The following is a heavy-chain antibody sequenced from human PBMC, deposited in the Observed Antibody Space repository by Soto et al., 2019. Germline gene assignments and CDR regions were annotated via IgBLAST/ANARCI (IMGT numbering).Heavy chain of an antibody. CDR3: ARDDDFWSGYYHLYYYGMDV. V-gene: IGHV1-18*01. D-gene: IGHD3-3*01. CDR2: ISTYNGNT. Sequence: QVQLVQSGAEVKKPGAAVNVSCKASGYTFSTYGISWVRQAPGQGLEWMGWISTYNGNTNYAQNLQGRVTMTTDTSTNTAYMELRSLRSDDTAVYYCARDDDFWSGYYHLYYYGMDVWGQGTMVTVSS. J-gene: IGHJ6*02. CDR1: GYTFSTYG.